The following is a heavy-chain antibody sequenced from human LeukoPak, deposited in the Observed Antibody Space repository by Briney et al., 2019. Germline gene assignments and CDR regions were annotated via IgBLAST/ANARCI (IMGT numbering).Heavy chain of an antibody. Sequence: GGSLRLSCAASGFTFSSYGMHWVRQAPGKGLEWVAVIWYDGSNKYYADSVKGRFTISRDNSKNTLYLQMNSLRAGDTAVYYCARDLLPFVTPFDYWGQGTLVTVSS. J-gene: IGHJ4*02. D-gene: IGHD3-16*02. CDR3: ARDLLPFVTPFDY. V-gene: IGHV3-33*01. CDR1: GFTFSSYG. CDR2: IWYDGSNK.